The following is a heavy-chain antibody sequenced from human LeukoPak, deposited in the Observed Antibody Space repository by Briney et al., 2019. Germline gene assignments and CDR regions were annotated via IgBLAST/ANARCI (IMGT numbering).Heavy chain of an antibody. D-gene: IGHD6-19*01. J-gene: IGHJ4*02. CDR1: GFTFGDYL. CDR3: SRGSGWLSIY. CDR2: ISGGTT. V-gene: IGHV3-49*03. Sequence: GGSLRLSCTASGFTFGDYLMSWFRRAPGKGLEWIGFISGGTTEYAASVKGRFTISRDDSTSIAYLQMNSLTTEDTAVYYCSRGSGWLSIYWGQGTLVTVSS.